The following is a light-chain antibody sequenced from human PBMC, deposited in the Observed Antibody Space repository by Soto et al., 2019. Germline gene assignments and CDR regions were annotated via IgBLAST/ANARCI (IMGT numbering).Light chain of an antibody. CDR2: AAS. CDR1: HGISSY. V-gene: IGKV1-9*01. J-gene: IGKJ4*01. Sequence: IHLTLSPSAVSASVGDRVTITCRASHGISSYLGLYQQKPGKARKLLIYAASTLQSGVPSRFSGSGSGTDFTLTISSLQPEDFATYYCQQPNNYPSPFAGRTKV. CDR3: QQPNNYPSP.